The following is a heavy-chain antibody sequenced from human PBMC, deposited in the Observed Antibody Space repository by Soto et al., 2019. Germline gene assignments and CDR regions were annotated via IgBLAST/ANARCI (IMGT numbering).Heavy chain of an antibody. CDR2: ITWNSDII. J-gene: IGHJ4*02. D-gene: IGHD7-27*01. V-gene: IGHV3-9*01. Sequence: EVELVESGGGLVQPGRSLRLSCTTSGFTFDDYAMHWVRQAPGKGLEWVSGITWNSDIIDYADSVKGRFTVSRDNANNSLYLQMNSLRAEDTALYYCAKALGPAPSFDFWGQGTLVTVSS. CDR1: GFTFDDYA. CDR3: AKALGPAPSFDF.